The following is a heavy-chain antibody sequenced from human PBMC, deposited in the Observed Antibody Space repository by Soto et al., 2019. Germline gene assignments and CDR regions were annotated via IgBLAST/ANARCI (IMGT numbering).Heavy chain of an antibody. CDR1: GFTFSSYS. D-gene: IGHD4-4*01. Sequence: GGSLRLSCAASGFTFSSYSMNWVRQAPGKGLEWVSYISSSSSTIYYADSVKGRFTISRDNAKNSLYLQMNSLRAEDTAVYYCARAVLSYSNYEDYYYYMDVWGKGTTVTVSS. V-gene: IGHV3-48*01. J-gene: IGHJ6*03. CDR3: ARAVLSYSNYEDYYYYMDV. CDR2: ISSSSSTI.